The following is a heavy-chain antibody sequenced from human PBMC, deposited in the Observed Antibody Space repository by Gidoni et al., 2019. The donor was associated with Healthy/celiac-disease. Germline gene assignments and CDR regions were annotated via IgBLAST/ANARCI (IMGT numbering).Heavy chain of an antibody. CDR3: ARGVTMVRGVISPNRAFDI. D-gene: IGHD3-10*01. J-gene: IGHJ3*02. Sequence: QVQLQESGPVLVTPSQTLSLTCTVSAGSISSGGYYWSWIRQHPGKGLEWIGYIYYSGSHYYNPSLKSRVTISVDTSKNQFSLKLSSVTAADTAVYYCARGVTMVRGVISPNRAFDIWGQGTMVTVSS. CDR2: IYYSGSH. V-gene: IGHV4-31*03. CDR1: AGSISSGGYY.